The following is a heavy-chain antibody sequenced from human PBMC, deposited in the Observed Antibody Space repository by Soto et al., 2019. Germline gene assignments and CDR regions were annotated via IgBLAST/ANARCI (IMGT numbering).Heavy chain of an antibody. Sequence: ASVKVSCKASGYTFTSYAMHWVRQAPGQRLEWKGWINAGNGNKKNSKKIKGRVSITRDTSASTAYMELSSLRSEDTAVYYCARTWFGDFDMDVWGQGTTVTVSS. V-gene: IGHV1-3*01. CDR1: GYTFTSYA. D-gene: IGHD3-10*01. CDR3: ARTWFGDFDMDV. CDR2: INAGNGNK. J-gene: IGHJ6*02.